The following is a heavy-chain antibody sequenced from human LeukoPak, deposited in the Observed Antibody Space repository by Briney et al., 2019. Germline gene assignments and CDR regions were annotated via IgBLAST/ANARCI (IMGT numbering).Heavy chain of an antibody. CDR1: GDSISHSS. CDR2: SSYSGST. CDR3: ARDIVDYGGNSQFDY. V-gene: IGHV4-59*12. D-gene: IGHD4-23*01. Sequence: SETLSLTCTVSGDSISHSSWSWLRQPPGKGLEWIGYSSYSGSTNFNPSLKSRVTISVDTSKNQFSLKLSSVTAADTAVYYCARDIVDYGGNSQFDYWGQGTLVTVSS. J-gene: IGHJ4*02.